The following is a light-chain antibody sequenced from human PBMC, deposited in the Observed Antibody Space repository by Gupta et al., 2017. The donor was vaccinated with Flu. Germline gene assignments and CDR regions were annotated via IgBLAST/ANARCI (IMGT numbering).Light chain of an antibody. Sequence: DIQMTQSPSTLSASVGDRVTITCRASQSISSWLAWYQQKPGKAPKLLIYKASSLESGVPSRFSGSGSGTEFTLTISSLQPDDFATYYCQHDNSSSCIFGQGTKVEIK. CDR2: KAS. CDR1: QSISSW. J-gene: IGKJ2*02. V-gene: IGKV1-5*03. CDR3: QHDNSSSCI.